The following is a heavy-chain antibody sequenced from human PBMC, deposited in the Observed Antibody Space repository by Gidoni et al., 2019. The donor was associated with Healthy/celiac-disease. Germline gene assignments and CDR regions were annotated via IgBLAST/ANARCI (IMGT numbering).Heavy chain of an antibody. D-gene: IGHD2-21*01. J-gene: IGHJ3*02. CDR3: ARHHCGGDCYSDDAFDI. V-gene: IGHV1-69*06. CDR2: IIPIFGTA. Sequence: QVQLVQSGAEVKKTGSSVQVSCKASGGTFSSYAISWVRQAPGQWLEWMGGIIPIFGTANYAQKFQGRVTITADKSTSTAYMELSSLRSEDTAVYYCARHHCGGDCYSDDAFDIWGQGTMVTVSS. CDR1: GGTFSSYA.